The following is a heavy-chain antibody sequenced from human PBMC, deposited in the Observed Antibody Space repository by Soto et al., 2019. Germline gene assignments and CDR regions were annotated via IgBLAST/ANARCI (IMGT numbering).Heavy chain of an antibody. J-gene: IGHJ4*02. CDR3: TRDDCDDDKGSFDY. Sequence: GGSLRLSCTASGFTFGDYAMSWFRQAPGKGLEWVGCIRSKAYGETKEYSAYVKGRLTISRDDSKSIAYLQMNRLKTEDTAVFYCTRDDCDDDKGSFDYWGQGTLVTVSS. CDR1: GFTFGDYA. CDR2: IRSKAYGETK. D-gene: IGHD2-21*02. V-gene: IGHV3-49*03.